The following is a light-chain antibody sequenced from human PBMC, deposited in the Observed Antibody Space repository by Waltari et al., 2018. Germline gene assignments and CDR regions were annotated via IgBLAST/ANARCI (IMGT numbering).Light chain of an antibody. CDR1: QSVSSSY. Sequence: DIVLMQSPGTLSLSPGERPTLSCRASQSVSSSYLAWYQQKPGQAPRLLIYGASSRATGIPDRFSGSGSGTDFTLTISRLEPEDFAVYYCQQYGSSPLYTFGQGTKLEIK. CDR3: QQYGSSPLYT. CDR2: GAS. V-gene: IGKV3-20*01. J-gene: IGKJ2*01.